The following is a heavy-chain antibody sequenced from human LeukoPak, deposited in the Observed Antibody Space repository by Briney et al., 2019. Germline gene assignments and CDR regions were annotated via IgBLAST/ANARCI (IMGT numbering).Heavy chain of an antibody. Sequence: KHGESLKISCKGSGYSFTSYWISWVRQMPGKGLEWMGRIDPSDSYTNYSPSFQGHVTISADKSISTAYLQWSSLKASDTAMYYCARLATGGTIFGVAHNWFDPWGQGTLVTVSS. V-gene: IGHV5-10-1*01. CDR2: IDPSDSYT. CDR3: ARLATGGTIFGVAHNWFDP. J-gene: IGHJ5*02. CDR1: GYSFTSYW. D-gene: IGHD3-3*01.